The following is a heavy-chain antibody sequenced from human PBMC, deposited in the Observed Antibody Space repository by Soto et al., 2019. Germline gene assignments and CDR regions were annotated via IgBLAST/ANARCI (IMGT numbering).Heavy chain of an antibody. CDR3: ARSTPELRYFDWLLYTSYGMDV. D-gene: IGHD3-9*01. V-gene: IGHV5-10-1*01. J-gene: IGHJ6*02. Sequence: PGESLKISCEGSGYSFTSYWISWVRQMPGKGLEWMGRIDPSDSYTNYSPSFQGHVTISADKSISTAYLQWSSLKASDTAMYYCARSTPELRYFDWLLYTSYGMDVWGQGTTVTVSS. CDR2: IDPSDSYT. CDR1: GYSFTSYW.